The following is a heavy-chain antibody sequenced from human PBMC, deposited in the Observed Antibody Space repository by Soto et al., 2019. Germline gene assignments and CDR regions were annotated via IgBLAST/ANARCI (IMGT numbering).Heavy chain of an antibody. CDR1: GYNYSNYG. CDR3: ARQHNDLWSESPDFDY. Sequence: QVQLVQSGGEVKKPGASVKVSCKASGYNYSNYGVTWVRQAPGQGLEWMGWISAYNGKANYAPNIQDRVTMTIDTSTSTAYMEMRSLRSDDTAVYYCARQHNDLWSESPDFDYWGQATLVTVSA. CDR2: ISAYNGKA. D-gene: IGHD3-3*01. J-gene: IGHJ4*02. V-gene: IGHV1-18*04.